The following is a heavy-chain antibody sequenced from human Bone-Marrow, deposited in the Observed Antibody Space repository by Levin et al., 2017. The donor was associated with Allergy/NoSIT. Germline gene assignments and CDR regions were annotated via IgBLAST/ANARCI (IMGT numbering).Heavy chain of an antibody. CDR3: AHSQSLRPGLPGYNYGPFGF. CDR2: IYWDDDL. V-gene: IGHV2-5*02. J-gene: IGHJ4*02. CDR1: GFSLTTDGVA. Sequence: SGPTLVKPKQTLTLTCTFSGFSLTTDGVAVGWIRQSPGKALEWLALIYWDDDLRYSPSLQSRLTITKDSSKNQVVLTMTNMAPADTGTYFCAHSQSLRPGLPGYNYGPFGFWGQGTLVIVSS. D-gene: IGHD5-18*01.